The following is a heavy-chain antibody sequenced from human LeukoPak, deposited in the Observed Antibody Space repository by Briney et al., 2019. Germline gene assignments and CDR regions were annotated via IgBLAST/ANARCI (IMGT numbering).Heavy chain of an antibody. CDR1: GYTFSSYS. J-gene: IGHJ3*02. V-gene: IGHV3-21*01. D-gene: IGHD3-10*01. CDR2: ISSSSSYI. CDR3: ARHGVWFGELPSHAFDI. Sequence: GGSLRLSCAASGYTFSSYSMNWVRQAPGKGLEWVSSISSSSSYIYYADSVKGRFTISRDNAKNSLYLQMNSLRAEDTAVYYCARHGVWFGELPSHAFDIWGQGIMVTVSS.